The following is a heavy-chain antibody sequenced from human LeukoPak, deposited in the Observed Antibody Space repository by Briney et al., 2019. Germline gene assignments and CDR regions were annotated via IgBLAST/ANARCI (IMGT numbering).Heavy chain of an antibody. D-gene: IGHD2-21*02. CDR2: IYTSGST. V-gene: IGHV4-4*09. J-gene: IGHJ4*02. CDR1: GGSISSYY. CDR3: ARGVTATHFDY. Sequence: SETLSLTCTVSGGSISSYYWSWIRQPPGKGLEWIGYIYTSGSTNYNPSLKSRVTISVDTSKNQFSLKLSSVTAADTAVYYCARGVTATHFDYWGQGTLVTVSS.